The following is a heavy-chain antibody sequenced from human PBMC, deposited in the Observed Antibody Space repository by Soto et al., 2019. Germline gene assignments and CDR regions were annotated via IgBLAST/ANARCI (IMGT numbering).Heavy chain of an antibody. Sequence: QGHLVQSGAEVKRPGASVRVSCESSGYMFTSYFIHWVRQAPGQGLEWVGVINPIDGTTTYAKKFQARITMTRDTSTTTVDMGLSSLRSEDTAVYYCARDNDCSARPRAEFDYWGQGTLITVSS. CDR2: INPIDGTT. J-gene: IGHJ4*02. V-gene: IGHV1-46*01. D-gene: IGHD4-4*01. CDR3: ARDNDCSARPRAEFDY. CDR1: GYMFTSYF.